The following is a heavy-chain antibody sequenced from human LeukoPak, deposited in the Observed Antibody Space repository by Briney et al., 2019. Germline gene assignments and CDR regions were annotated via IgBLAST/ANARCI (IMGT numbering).Heavy chain of an antibody. Sequence: SETLSLTCTVSGGSISSRPYYWGWVRQPPGKGLEWIGTISYSGTTYYSPSLKSRVTISLDTSKNQFSLKLSSVTAADTAVYYCARGGSNTWRDNWFDPWGQGTLVTVSS. CDR3: ARGGSNTWRDNWFDP. D-gene: IGHD6-13*01. V-gene: IGHV4-39*07. CDR2: ISYSGTT. CDR1: GGSISSRPYY. J-gene: IGHJ5*02.